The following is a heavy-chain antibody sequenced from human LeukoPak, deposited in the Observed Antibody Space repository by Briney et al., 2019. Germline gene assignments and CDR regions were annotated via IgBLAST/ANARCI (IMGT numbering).Heavy chain of an antibody. CDR3: ARTMVAADFYGMDV. CDR1: GGSTTSYC. V-gene: IGHV4-59*08. J-gene: IGHJ6*02. D-gene: IGHD2-15*01. CDR2: IYYRGRT. Sequence: PSETLSLTCNVSGGSTTSYCWGWIRQPPGKGLEWIGHIYYRGRTTYSPSLKSRVTMSVDTSKNQVSLKLNSVTAADTAVYYCARTMVAADFYGMDVWGQGTTVTVSS.